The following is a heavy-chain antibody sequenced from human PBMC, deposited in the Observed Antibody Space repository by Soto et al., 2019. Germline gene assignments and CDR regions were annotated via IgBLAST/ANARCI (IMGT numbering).Heavy chain of an antibody. Sequence: PGESLKISCKGSGYNFANYWIGWVRQMPGKGLEWMGMIFPGDSDTKNSPSLQGQITMSVDKPDSSAYLQWRSLKASDTAMYYCAAGYTTGPDAFDIWGQGTMVTVSS. CDR1: GYNFANYW. J-gene: IGHJ3*02. CDR3: AAGYTTGPDAFDI. CDR2: IFPGDSDT. D-gene: IGHD6-13*01. V-gene: IGHV5-51*01.